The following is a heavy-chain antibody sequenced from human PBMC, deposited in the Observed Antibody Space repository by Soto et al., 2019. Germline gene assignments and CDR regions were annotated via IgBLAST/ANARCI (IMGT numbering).Heavy chain of an antibody. V-gene: IGHV1-2*02. CDR3: GRGRSGQIVVFY. CDR1: GYTFTGHY. Sequence: ASVKVSCKASGYTFTGHYIHWVRQAPEQGPEWMGEIGPESGATRYAKRFQGRVTMTRDMSITTVYMELNNLSPDDTAVYYCGRGRSGQIVVFYWGQGTPVTLSS. CDR2: IGPESGAT. J-gene: IGHJ4*02. D-gene: IGHD1-26*01.